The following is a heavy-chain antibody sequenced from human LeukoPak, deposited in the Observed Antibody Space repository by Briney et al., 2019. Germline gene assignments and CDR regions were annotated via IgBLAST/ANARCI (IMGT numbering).Heavy chain of an antibody. CDR2: IYSGGST. CDR3: AGEGGRWLQLSYFDY. Sequence: GGSLRLSCAASGFTVSSNYMSWVRQAPGKGLEWVSVIYSGGSTYYADSVKGRFTISRDNSKNTLYLQMNSLRAEDTAVYYCAGEGGRWLQLSYFDYWGQGTLVTVSS. V-gene: IGHV3-66*02. CDR1: GFTVSSNY. D-gene: IGHD5-24*01. J-gene: IGHJ4*02.